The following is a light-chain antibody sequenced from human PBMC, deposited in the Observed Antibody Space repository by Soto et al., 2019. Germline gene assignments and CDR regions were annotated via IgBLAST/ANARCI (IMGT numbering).Light chain of an antibody. V-gene: IGKV3-11*01. CDR1: QSVRSY. Sequence: EGLLTQSPATLSLSPGERATLSCRASQSVRSYLAWYQQKPGQAPRLLIYDASNRAPGIPARFSGSGSGTDFTLTISSLEPDDFAVYYCQQRSSWPRITFGQGTRLAIK. J-gene: IGKJ5*01. CDR3: QQRSSWPRIT. CDR2: DAS.